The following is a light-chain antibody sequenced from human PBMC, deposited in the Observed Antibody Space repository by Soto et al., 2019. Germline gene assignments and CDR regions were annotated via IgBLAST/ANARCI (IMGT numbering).Light chain of an antibody. V-gene: IGKV3-20*01. CDR2: GAS. CDR3: KQYGSSLT. J-gene: IGKJ1*01. CDR1: QSVTSGY. Sequence: EIVLTQSPGTLSLSPGERATLSCRASQSVTSGYLAWYQQKPGQAPSLLIYGASSRATGIPDRFSGSGSGTDFTVTIRRLEHEDFAVYFCKQYGSSLTFGQGTKVEIK.